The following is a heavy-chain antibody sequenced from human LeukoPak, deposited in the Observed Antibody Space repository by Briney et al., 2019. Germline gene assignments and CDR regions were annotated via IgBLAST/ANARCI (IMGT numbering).Heavy chain of an antibody. Sequence: GGSLRLSCAASGFTFSTYGMHWVRQAPGKGLEWVAVIWYDGSNKYYADPVKGRFTISRDNSNNTLYLQMNSLRAEDTAVYYCARAGSGSNYYYGLDVWGQGTTVTVSS. CDR3: ARAGSGSNYYYGLDV. CDR1: GFTFSTYG. V-gene: IGHV3-33*01. J-gene: IGHJ6*02. CDR2: IWYDGSNK. D-gene: IGHD3-10*01.